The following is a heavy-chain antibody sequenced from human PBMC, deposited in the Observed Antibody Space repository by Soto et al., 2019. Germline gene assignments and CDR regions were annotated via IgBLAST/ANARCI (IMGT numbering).Heavy chain of an antibody. V-gene: IGHV1-18*01. J-gene: IGHJ4*02. CDR3: ACDHSSSSDY. CDR1: GYTFTSYG. D-gene: IGHD6-13*01. Sequence: QVQLVQSGAEVKKPGASVKVSCKASGYTFTSYGISWVRQAPGQGLEWMGWIRAYNGNTNYAQKSQGRVTITPDTSTRTGYMSLRSLRSADTVMYYCACDHSSSSDYWGQGTLVTVSS. CDR2: IRAYNGNT.